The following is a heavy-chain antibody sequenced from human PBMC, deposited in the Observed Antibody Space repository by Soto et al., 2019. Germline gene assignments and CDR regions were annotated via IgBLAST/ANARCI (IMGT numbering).Heavy chain of an antibody. CDR3: ARDIKGQWLDYYRMDV. CDR2: IYHSGST. CDR1: GGSISSSNW. V-gene: IGHV4-4*02. D-gene: IGHD6-19*01. J-gene: IGHJ6*02. Sequence: PSETLSLTCAVSGGSISSSNWWSWVRQPPGKGLEWIGEIYHSGSTNYNPSLKSRVTISVDKSKNQFSLKLSSVTAADMAVYYCARDIKGQWLDYYRMDVWGQGTTVTVYS.